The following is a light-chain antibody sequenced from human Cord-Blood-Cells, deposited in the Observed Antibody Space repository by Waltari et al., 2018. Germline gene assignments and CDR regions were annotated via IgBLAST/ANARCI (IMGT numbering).Light chain of an antibody. Sequence: YELTQPPSVSVSPGQTARITCSGDALPKQYAYWYQQKPGQAPVLVIYKDSERPSGIPERFSGSSSGTTVTLTISGVQAEDEADYYCQSADSSGTSYVFGTGTKVTVL. CDR2: KDS. CDR1: ALPKQY. V-gene: IGLV3-25*03. J-gene: IGLJ1*01. CDR3: QSADSSGTSYV.